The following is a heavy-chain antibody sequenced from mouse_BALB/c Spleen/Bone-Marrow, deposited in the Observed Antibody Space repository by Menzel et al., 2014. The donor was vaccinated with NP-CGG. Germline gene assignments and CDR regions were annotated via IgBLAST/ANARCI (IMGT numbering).Heavy chain of an antibody. D-gene: IGHD2-3*01. Sequence: QVQLQQSGPGLVQPSQSLSITCTVSGFFLTSYGVHWVRQSPGKGLEWLGVIWSDGSTDNNAAFISRLNISKDNSKSQIFFKMNSLQPNDTAIYFCARRDGYLFAYWGQGTLVTVSA. CDR3: ARRDGYLFAY. CDR1: GFFLTSYG. V-gene: IGHV2-2*02. CDR2: IWSDGST. J-gene: IGHJ3*01.